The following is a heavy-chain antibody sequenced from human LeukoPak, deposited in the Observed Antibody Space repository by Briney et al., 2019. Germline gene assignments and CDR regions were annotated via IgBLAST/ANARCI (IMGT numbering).Heavy chain of an antibody. V-gene: IGHV4-34*01. J-gene: IGHJ5*02. CDR2: INHSGST. CDR3: ARGSNYGSGSYYP. CDR1: GGSFSGYY. Sequence: KPSETLSLTCAVYGGSFSGYYWSWIRQPPGKWLEWIGEINHSGSTNYNPSLKSRVTISVDTSKNQFSLKLSSVTAADTAVYYCARGSNYGSGSYYPWGQGTLVTVSS. D-gene: IGHD3-10*01.